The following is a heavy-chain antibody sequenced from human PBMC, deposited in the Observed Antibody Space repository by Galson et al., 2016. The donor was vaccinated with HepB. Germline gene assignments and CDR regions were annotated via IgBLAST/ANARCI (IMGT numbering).Heavy chain of an antibody. D-gene: IGHD4-11*01. V-gene: IGHV3-48*02. CDR3: ARVTTPFLNCDS. J-gene: IGHJ4*02. CDR1: GFTFSSYS. CDR2: ITSSYTI. Sequence: SLRLSCAASGFTFSSYSMNWVRQTPGKGLEWVSYITSSYTIYYADSVKGRFTISRDNAKNSLYLQMNSLGDEDTAMYYCARVTTPFLNCDSWGQGTLVTVSS.